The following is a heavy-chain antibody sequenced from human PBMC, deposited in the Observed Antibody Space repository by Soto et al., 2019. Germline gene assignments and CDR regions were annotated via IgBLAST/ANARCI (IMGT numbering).Heavy chain of an antibody. V-gene: IGHV3-48*02. CDR2: ISSSSSTI. CDR3: ARTIYYYDSSGTDAFDI. J-gene: IGHJ3*02. D-gene: IGHD3-22*01. CDR1: GLTFRSYS. Sequence: PGGSLEISCASSGLTFRSYSMTWVRQAPGKGLEWVSYISSSSSTIYYADSVKGRFTISRDNAKNSLYLQMNSLRDEDTAVYYCARTIYYYDSSGTDAFDIWGQGTMVTVSS.